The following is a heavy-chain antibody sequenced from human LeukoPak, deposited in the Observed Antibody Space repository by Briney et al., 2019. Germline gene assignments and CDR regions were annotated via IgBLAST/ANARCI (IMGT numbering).Heavy chain of an antibody. D-gene: IGHD3-22*01. CDR1: GFAFSSYS. CDR3: ARKSGSSGYPFDY. CDR2: ITSSSSAI. J-gene: IGHJ4*02. Sequence: PGGSLRLSCAASGFAFSSYSMNWVRQAPGKGLERVSYITSSSSAIYYADSVKGRFTISRDNAKNSLYLQMNSLRAEDTAVYYCARKSGSSGYPFDYWGQGTVVTVSS. V-gene: IGHV3-48*01.